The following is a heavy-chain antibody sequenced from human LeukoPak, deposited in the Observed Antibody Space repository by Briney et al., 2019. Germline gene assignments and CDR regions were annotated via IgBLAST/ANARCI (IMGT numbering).Heavy chain of an antibody. D-gene: IGHD2-15*01. J-gene: IGHJ4*02. CDR3: ASVGCSGGSCYNRFDY. V-gene: IGHV1-69*05. CDR2: IIPIFGTA. CDR1: GGTFSSYA. Sequence: ASVKVSCKASGGTFSSYAISWVRQAPGQGLEWIGGIIPIFGTANYAQKFQGRVTITTDESTSTAYMELSSLRSEDTAVYYCASVGCSGGSCYNRFDYWGQGTLVTVSS.